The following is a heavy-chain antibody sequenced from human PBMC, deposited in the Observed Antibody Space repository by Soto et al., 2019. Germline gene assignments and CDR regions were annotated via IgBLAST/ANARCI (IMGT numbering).Heavy chain of an antibody. Sequence: ASVNVSCKASGYTFTGYYMHWVRQAPGQGLEWMGWINPNSGGTNYAQKFQGWVTMTRDTSISTAYMELSRLRSDDTAVYYCARYSSGWYRARDAFDIWGQGTMVTVS. CDR2: INPNSGGT. V-gene: IGHV1-2*04. CDR1: GYTFTGYY. J-gene: IGHJ3*02. D-gene: IGHD6-19*01. CDR3: ARYSSGWYRARDAFDI.